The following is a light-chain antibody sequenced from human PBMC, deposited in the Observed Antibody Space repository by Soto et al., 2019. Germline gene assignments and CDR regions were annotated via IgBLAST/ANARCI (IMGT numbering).Light chain of an antibody. J-gene: IGLJ2*01. CDR2: DNI. Sequence: QAVVTQPPSVSGAPGQRVTISCTGSSSNIGAGYHVHWYQQLPGTAPKLLIYDNINRPSGVPDRFSGSKSGTSASLAITGLQAEDEADYYCQSYDSNLSGRIFGGGTKVTVL. CDR3: QSYDSNLSGRI. CDR1: SSNIGAGYH. V-gene: IGLV1-40*01.